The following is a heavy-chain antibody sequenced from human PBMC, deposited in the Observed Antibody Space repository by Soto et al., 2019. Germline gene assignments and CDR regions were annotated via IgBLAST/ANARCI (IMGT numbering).Heavy chain of an antibody. Sequence: QVRLVQSGAEVKKPGSSVKVSCKASGGTFSSYAISWVRQAPGQGLEWMGGIIPIFGTANYAQKFQGRVTITANKSTSTAYMELSSMRSEDTVVYYCARADVDTAMVLWFDPWGQGTLVTVSS. V-gene: IGHV1-69*06. CDR1: GGTFSSYA. CDR2: IIPIFGTA. D-gene: IGHD5-18*01. J-gene: IGHJ5*02. CDR3: ARADVDTAMVLWFDP.